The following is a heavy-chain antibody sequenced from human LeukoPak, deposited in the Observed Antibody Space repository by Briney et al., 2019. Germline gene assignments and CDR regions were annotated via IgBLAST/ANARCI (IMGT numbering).Heavy chain of an antibody. CDR1: GFTFSKYW. CDR3: ASLKAGTPGPAYCDI. V-gene: IGHV3-74*03. Sequence: GGSLRLSCAASGFTFSKYWMHWVRQPPGKGLTWVARMNGDGSTTTYADSVKGRFISSRDNAKNTLHLQMNGMGDEDTALYYCASLKAGTPGPAYCDIWAKEPVVHVYS. CDR2: MNGDGSTT. D-gene: IGHD1-1*01. J-gene: IGHJ3*02.